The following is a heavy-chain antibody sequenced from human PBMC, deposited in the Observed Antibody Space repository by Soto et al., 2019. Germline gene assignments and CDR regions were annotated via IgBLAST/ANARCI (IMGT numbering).Heavy chain of an antibody. D-gene: IGHD2-2*01. CDR3: ARGSPSSSRLGWLDP. Sequence: QVQLVQSGAEVKKPGASVKITCKASGYTFISYYMYWVRQAPGQGLEWMGIINPPGGDTRYAQKFQGRVTVTSDTSTSTVSMELSSLRSDDTAVYYCARGSPSSSRLGWLDPWGQGTLVTVSS. J-gene: IGHJ5*02. V-gene: IGHV1-46*01. CDR1: GYTFISYY. CDR2: INPPGGDT.